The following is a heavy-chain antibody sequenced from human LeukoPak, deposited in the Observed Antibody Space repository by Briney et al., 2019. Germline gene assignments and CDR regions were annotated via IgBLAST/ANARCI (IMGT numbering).Heavy chain of an antibody. D-gene: IGHD3-3*01. CDR3: ARVYYDFWSGYSLIAFDI. CDR1: GGSISSYY. V-gene: IGHV4-59*01. CDR2: IYYSGST. J-gene: IGHJ3*02. Sequence: PSETLSLTCTVSGGSISSYYWSWIRQPPGKGLEWIGYIYYSGSTNYNPSLKSRVTLSVDTSKNQFSLKLSSVTAADTAVYYCARVYYDFWSGYSLIAFDIWGQGTMVTVSS.